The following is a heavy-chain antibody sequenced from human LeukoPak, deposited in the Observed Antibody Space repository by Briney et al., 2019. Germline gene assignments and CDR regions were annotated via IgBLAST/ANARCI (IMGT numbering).Heavy chain of an antibody. Sequence: SETLSLTCAVYGGSFSGYYWSWIRQPPGKGLEWIGEINHSGSTNYNPSLKSRVTIPVDTSKNQFSLKLSSVTAADTAVYYCARGFLEWFRPTYYFDYWGQGTLVTVSS. D-gene: IGHD3-3*01. CDR3: ARGFLEWFRPTYYFDY. CDR1: GGSFSGYY. J-gene: IGHJ4*02. V-gene: IGHV4-34*01. CDR2: INHSGST.